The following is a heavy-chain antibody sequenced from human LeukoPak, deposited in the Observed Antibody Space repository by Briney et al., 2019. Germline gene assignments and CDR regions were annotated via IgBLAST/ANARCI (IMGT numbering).Heavy chain of an antibody. J-gene: IGHJ4*02. CDR1: GFTLSRYS. D-gene: IGHD2-2*01. CDR2: ISSSSSYI. Sequence: GGSLRLSCAASGFTLSRYSMNWVRQAPGKGLEWVSSISSSSSYIYYGDSVKGRFTISRDNAKNPLYLQINSLRAEDTAVYYCARGGNLYCSATSCYDFDYWGQGPLVTVSS. V-gene: IGHV3-21*01. CDR3: ARGGNLYCSATSCYDFDY.